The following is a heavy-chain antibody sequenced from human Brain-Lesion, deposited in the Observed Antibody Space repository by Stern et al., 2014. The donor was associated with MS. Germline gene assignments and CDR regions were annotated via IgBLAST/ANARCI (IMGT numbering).Heavy chain of an antibody. J-gene: IGHJ6*02. CDR3: ARDNKVYGIDV. V-gene: IGHV3-72*01. CDR1: GFTFSDHF. CDR2: IRNKANSYST. D-gene: IGHD2/OR15-2a*01. Sequence: EVQLEESGGGLVQPGGSLRLSCAASGFTFSDHFLDWVRQAPGKGLVWVGRIRNKANSYSTEYAASVKGRFTFSRDDSKNSLFVQMNSLRIEDTAIYYCARDNKVYGIDVLGQGTSVTVSS.